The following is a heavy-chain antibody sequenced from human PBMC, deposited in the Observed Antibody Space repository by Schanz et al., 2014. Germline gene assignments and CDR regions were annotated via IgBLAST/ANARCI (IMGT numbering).Heavy chain of an antibody. J-gene: IGHJ5*02. CDR2: IYTSGST. CDR3: ARVRPGFAIDP. D-gene: IGHD6-25*01. Sequence: QVPLQESGPGLVKSSETLSLTCTVSGGSISSFYWCWIRQPAGKGLEWIGRIYTSGSTNYNPSLKSRVTMSLDTSKTPFSLKLSSVTAADTAVYYCARVRPGFAIDPWGQGTLVTVSS. CDR1: GGSISSFY. V-gene: IGHV4-4*07.